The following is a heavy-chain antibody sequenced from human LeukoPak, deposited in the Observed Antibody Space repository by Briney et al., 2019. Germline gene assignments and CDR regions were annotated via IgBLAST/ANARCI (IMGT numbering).Heavy chain of an antibody. V-gene: IGHV3-23*01. CDR1: GFTFSNYA. CDR3: AKVPYSDYGSGRPPFMDV. Sequence: GGSLRLSCAASGFTFSNYAMSWVRQAPGKGLEWVSTLSNTGTDTYYADSVKGRFAISRDNYENTLFLQMNYLRAEDTAIYYCAKVPYSDYGSGRPPFMDVWGQGTTVAVSS. D-gene: IGHD3-10*01. J-gene: IGHJ6*02. CDR2: LSNTGTDT.